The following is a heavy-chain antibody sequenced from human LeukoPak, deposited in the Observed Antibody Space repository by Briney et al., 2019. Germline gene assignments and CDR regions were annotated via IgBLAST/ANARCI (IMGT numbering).Heavy chain of an antibody. CDR1: GFTFSSYA. CDR2: ISGSGGST. Sequence: GGSLRLSCAASGFTFSSYAMSRLRQPPGQGLERLSAISGSGGSTYYADSVKGRFTISRDNSKNTLYLQMNSLRAEDTAVYYCAKERNDYGDYVVNYNWFDPWGQGTLVTVSS. CDR3: AKERNDYGDYVVNYNWFDP. D-gene: IGHD4-17*01. J-gene: IGHJ5*02. V-gene: IGHV3-23*01.